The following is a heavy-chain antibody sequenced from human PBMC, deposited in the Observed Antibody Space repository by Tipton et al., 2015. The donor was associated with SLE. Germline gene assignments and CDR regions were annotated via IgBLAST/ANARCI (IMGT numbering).Heavy chain of an antibody. Sequence: TLSLTCTVSGGSINSYYWGWIRQPPGKGLEWIGSAHCSGITYYNPSLKSRVTISVDTSKNQLSLRLSSVTAADTAVYYCARQGSGELVVVVAVTGALDYWGQGTLVTVSS. CDR1: GGSINSYY. D-gene: IGHD2-15*01. J-gene: IGHJ1*01. CDR2: AHCSGIT. V-gene: IGHV4-39*07. CDR3: ARQGSGELVVVVAVTGALDY.